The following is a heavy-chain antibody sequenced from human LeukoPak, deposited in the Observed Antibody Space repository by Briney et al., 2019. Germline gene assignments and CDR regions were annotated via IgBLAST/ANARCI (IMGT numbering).Heavy chain of an antibody. CDR3: AGGFRGYCSSTSCYPQYYFDY. J-gene: IGHJ4*02. CDR1: GGSISGGGYY. CDR2: IYHSGST. V-gene: IGHV4-30-2*01. Sequence: SETLSLTCTVSGGSISGGGYYWSWIRQPPGKGLGWIGYIYHSGSTYYNPSLKSRVTISVDRSKTQFSLKLSSVTAADTAVYYCAGGFRGYCSSTSCYPQYYFDYWGQGTLVYVSS. D-gene: IGHD2-2*01.